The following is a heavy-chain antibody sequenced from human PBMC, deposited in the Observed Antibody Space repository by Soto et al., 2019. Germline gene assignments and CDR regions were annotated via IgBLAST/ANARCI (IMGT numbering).Heavy chain of an antibody. J-gene: IGHJ5*02. Sequence: GGSLRLSCAASGFTFSTYWMSWVRQAPGKGLQWVVNTKHDGSETHYVDSVKGRFTISRDNAKNSLYLQMNSLRAEDTAVYYCARGGRTTGNWFDPWGHGTLVTVSS. CDR3: ARGGRTTGNWFDP. CDR2: TKHDGSET. D-gene: IGHD1-1*01. CDR1: GFTFSTYW. V-gene: IGHV3-7*03.